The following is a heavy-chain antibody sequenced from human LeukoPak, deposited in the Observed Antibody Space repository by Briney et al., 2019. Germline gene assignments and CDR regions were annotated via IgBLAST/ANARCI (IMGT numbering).Heavy chain of an antibody. Sequence: PSETLSLTCTVSGGSISSGGYYWSWIRQPPGKGLGWIGYIYYSGSTNYNPSLKSRVTISVDTSKNQFSLKLSSVTAADTAVYYCASGGGSPDFDYWGQGTLVTVSS. CDR3: ASGGGSPDFDY. V-gene: IGHV4-61*08. CDR2: IYYSGST. D-gene: IGHD1-26*01. J-gene: IGHJ4*02. CDR1: GGSISSGGYY.